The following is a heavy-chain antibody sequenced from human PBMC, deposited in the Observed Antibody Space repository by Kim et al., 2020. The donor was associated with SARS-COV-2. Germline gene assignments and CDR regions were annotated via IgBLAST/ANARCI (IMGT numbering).Heavy chain of an antibody. Sequence: GGSLRLSCAASGFTFDDYAMHWVRQAPGKGLEWVSGISWNSGSIGYADSVKGRFTISRDNAKNSLYLQMNSLRAEDTALYYCAKDGGFGELNDSDYWGQG. V-gene: IGHV3-9*01. CDR1: GFTFDDYA. D-gene: IGHD3-10*01. CDR3: AKDGGFGELNDSDY. J-gene: IGHJ4*02. CDR2: ISWNSGSI.